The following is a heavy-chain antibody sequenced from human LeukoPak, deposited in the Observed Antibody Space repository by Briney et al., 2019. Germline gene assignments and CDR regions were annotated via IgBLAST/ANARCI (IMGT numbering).Heavy chain of an antibody. CDR1: GYSFTSYW. V-gene: IGHV5-51*01. Sequence: GESLKISCKGYGYSFTSYWIGWVRPMPGKGLEWMGIIYPGDSDTRYSPSFQGQVTISADKSISTAYLQWSSLKASDTAMYYCAAVPDPSTPYSSGWGSYWGQGTLVTVCS. CDR3: AAVPDPSTPYSSGWGSY. J-gene: IGHJ4*02. CDR2: IYPGDSDT. D-gene: IGHD6-19*01.